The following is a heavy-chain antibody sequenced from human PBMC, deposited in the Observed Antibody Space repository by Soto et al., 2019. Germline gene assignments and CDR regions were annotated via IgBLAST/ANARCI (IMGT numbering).Heavy chain of an antibody. D-gene: IGHD5-12*01. V-gene: IGHV3-33*01. CDR2: IWYDGSNK. Sequence: QVQLVESGGGVVQPGRSLRLSCAASGFTFSSYGKHWVRQAPGKGLEWVAVIWYDGSNKYYADSVKGRFTISRDNSKNTLYLQMNSLRAEDTAVYYCARDRYGGYVRIDYWGQGTLVTVSS. J-gene: IGHJ4*02. CDR1: GFTFSSYG. CDR3: ARDRYGGYVRIDY.